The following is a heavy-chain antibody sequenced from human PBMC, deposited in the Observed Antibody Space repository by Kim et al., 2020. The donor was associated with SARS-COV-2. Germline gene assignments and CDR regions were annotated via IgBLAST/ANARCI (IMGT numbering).Heavy chain of an antibody. V-gene: IGHV4-59*01. D-gene: IGHD6-13*01. CDR2: IFHDGST. CDR3: ARGRFSWGY. CDR1: GGSISIYY. Sequence: SETLSLTCTVSGGSISIYYWTWIRQPPGKGLEWIGYIFHDGSTNYNPSLKSRVIISLQTPKKQFSLNLTSVTAADTAIYYCARGRFSWGYWGQGTLVTVSS. J-gene: IGHJ4*02.